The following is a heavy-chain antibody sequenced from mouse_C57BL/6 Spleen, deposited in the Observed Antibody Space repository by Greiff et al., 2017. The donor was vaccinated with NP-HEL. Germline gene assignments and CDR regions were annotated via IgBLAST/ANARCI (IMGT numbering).Heavy chain of an antibody. D-gene: IGHD1-1*01. V-gene: IGHV1-52*01. CDR3: ARRPTTVPYFDY. CDR1: GYTFTSYW. J-gene: IGHJ2*01. Sequence: QVQLQQPGAELVRPGSSVKLSCKASGYTFTSYWMHWVKQRPIQGLEWIGNIDPSDSETHYNQKFKDKATLTVDKSSSTAYMQLSSLTSEDSAVYYCARRPTTVPYFDYWGQGTTLTVSS. CDR2: IDPSDSET.